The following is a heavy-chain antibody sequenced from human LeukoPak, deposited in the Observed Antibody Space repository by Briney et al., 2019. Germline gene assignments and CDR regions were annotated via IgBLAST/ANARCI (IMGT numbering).Heavy chain of an antibody. V-gene: IGHV3-48*03. CDR1: GFTFSSYE. D-gene: IGHD3-3*01. Sequence: GGSLKLSCEVSGFTFSSYEMNWVRQAPGKGLEWVSYISSSGSTIYYADSLKGRFTISRDNAKNSLYLQMNSLKAEDTALYYCARDASDYWFFDLWGRGTLVTVSS. J-gene: IGHJ2*01. CDR2: ISSSGSTI. CDR3: ARDASDYWFFDL.